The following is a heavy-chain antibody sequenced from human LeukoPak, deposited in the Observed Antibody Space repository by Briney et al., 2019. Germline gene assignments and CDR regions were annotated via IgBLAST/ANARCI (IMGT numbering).Heavy chain of an antibody. J-gene: IGHJ4*02. CDR2: IYWDDDK. D-gene: IGHD3-22*01. CDR1: GFSLSTSGVG. V-gene: IGHV2-5*02. CDR3: AHMIMTADSSGYYYYGNFDY. Sequence: SGPTLVKPTQTLTLTCTFSGFSLSTSGVGVGWIRQPPGKALEWLALIYWDDDKRYSPSLKSRLTITKDTSKNQVVLTMTNMDPVDTATYYCAHMIMTADSSGYYYYGNFDYWGQGTLVTVSS.